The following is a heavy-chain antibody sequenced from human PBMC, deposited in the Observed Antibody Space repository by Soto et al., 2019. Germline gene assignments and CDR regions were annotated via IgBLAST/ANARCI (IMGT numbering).Heavy chain of an antibody. V-gene: IGHV3-7*01. J-gene: IGHJ4*02. CDR2: TNQDETER. CDR1: GFTFSSYY. CDR3: ARLIGGVTTYDY. Sequence: HPGGSLRLSCAASGFTFSSYYMSWVRQAPGKGLEWVATTNQDETERYYVDSVKGRFTISRDNAQSLLSLQLNSLRGDDTAVYFCARLIGGVTTYDYWGLGTLVTVSS. D-gene: IGHD3-16*01.